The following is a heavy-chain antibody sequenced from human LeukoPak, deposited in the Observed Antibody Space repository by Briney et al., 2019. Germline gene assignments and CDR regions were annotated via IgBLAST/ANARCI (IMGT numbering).Heavy chain of an antibody. V-gene: IGHV1-18*01. J-gene: IGHJ4*02. Sequence: ASVKVSCKASGYTFISYGISWVRQAPGQGLEWMGWISAYNGNTNYAQKFQGRVTMTTGTSTSTAYMELRSLRSDGTAVYYCARFQGGDYGDYIFDYWGQGTLVTVSS. D-gene: IGHD4-17*01. CDR1: GYTFISYG. CDR2: ISAYNGNT. CDR3: ARFQGGDYGDYIFDY.